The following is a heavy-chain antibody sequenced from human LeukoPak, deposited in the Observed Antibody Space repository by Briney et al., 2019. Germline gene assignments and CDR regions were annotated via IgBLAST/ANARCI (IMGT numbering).Heavy chain of an antibody. CDR1: GFTFSDYY. Sequence: GGSLRLSCAASGFTFSDYYMSWIRQAPGKGLEWVSYISSSGSTIYYADSVKGRFTISRDNAKNSQYLQMNSLRAEDTAVYYCAREGPHYDFWSGYQEYYYYMDVWGKGTTVTVSS. V-gene: IGHV3-11*04. CDR3: AREGPHYDFWSGYQEYYYYMDV. D-gene: IGHD3-3*01. J-gene: IGHJ6*03. CDR2: ISSSGSTI.